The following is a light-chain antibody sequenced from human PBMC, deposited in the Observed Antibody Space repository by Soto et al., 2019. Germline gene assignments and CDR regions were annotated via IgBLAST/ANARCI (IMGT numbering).Light chain of an antibody. Sequence: QSVLTPPPSASGTPGQRVTISCSGSSSNIGSNSVNWYQQLPGTAPKLLIYSNNQRPSGVPDRFSGSKSGTSASLAISGLQSEDEADYYCAAWDDRLKGPVFGGGTKLTVL. V-gene: IGLV1-44*01. CDR2: SNN. J-gene: IGLJ2*01. CDR1: SSNIGSNS. CDR3: AAWDDRLKGPV.